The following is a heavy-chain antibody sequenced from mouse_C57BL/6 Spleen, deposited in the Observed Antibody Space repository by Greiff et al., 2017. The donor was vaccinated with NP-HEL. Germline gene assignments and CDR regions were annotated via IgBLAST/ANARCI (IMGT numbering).Heavy chain of an antibody. CDR2: ISSGGSTI. Sequence: EVKLMESGGGLVKPGGSLKLSCAASGFTFSDYGMHWVRQAPEKGLEWVAYISSGGSTIYYAGTVKGRFTISRDNAKNTLFLQMTSLRSEDMAMEYCARSSNWDGYFGGRGTATTVT. CDR1: GFTFSDYG. V-gene: IGHV5-17*01. D-gene: IGHD4-1*01. CDR3: ARSSNWDGYFGG. J-gene: IGHJ1*03.